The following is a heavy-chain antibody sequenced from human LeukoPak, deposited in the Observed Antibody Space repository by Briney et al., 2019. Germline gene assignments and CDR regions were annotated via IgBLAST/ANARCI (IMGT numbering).Heavy chain of an antibody. Sequence: PGGSLRLSCAASGFTFSSYAMSWVRQAPGKGLEWVSAISGSGGSTYYADSVKGRFTISRDNSKNTLYLQMNSLRADDTALYYCAKDYGSGSYYRYWGQGTLVTVSS. V-gene: IGHV3-23*01. CDR3: AKDYGSGSYYRY. D-gene: IGHD3-10*01. CDR1: GFTFSSYA. J-gene: IGHJ4*02. CDR2: ISGSGGST.